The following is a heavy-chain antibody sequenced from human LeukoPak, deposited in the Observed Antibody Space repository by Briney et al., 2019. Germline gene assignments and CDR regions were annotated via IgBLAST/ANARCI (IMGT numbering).Heavy chain of an antibody. Sequence: QPGGSLRLSCAASGFTFSSYAMSWVRQAPGKGLEWVSAISGSGGSTYYADSVKGRFTISRDNSKNTLYLQMNSLRAEDTAVYYCAKDPSHDYDFWSGYPNPPGYWGQGTLVTVSS. CDR2: ISGSGGST. J-gene: IGHJ4*02. D-gene: IGHD3-3*01. CDR1: GFTFSSYA. CDR3: AKDPSHDYDFWSGYPNPPGY. V-gene: IGHV3-23*01.